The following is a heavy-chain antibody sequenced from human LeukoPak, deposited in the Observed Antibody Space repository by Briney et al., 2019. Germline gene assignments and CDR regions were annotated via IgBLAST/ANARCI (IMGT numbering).Heavy chain of an antibody. J-gene: IGHJ4*02. Sequence: SVKVSCKASGGTFSSYAISWVRQAPGQGLEWMGGIIPIFGTANYAQKFQGRVTTTADESTSTAYMELSSLRSEDTAVYYCASGLKYDFWSGNKFDYWGQGTLVTVSS. CDR1: GGTFSSYA. D-gene: IGHD3-3*01. CDR2: IIPIFGTA. V-gene: IGHV1-69*01. CDR3: ASGLKYDFWSGNKFDY.